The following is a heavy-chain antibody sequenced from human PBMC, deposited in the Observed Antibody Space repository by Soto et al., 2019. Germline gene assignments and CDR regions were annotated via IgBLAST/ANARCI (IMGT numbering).Heavy chain of an antibody. CDR3: ARDRSLPIAAAGTSIYYYYYGMDV. CDR2: ISAYNGNT. CDR1: GYTFTSYG. J-gene: IGHJ6*02. D-gene: IGHD6-13*01. Sequence: QVQLVQSGAEVKKPGASVKVSCKASGYTFTSYGISWVRQAPGQGLEWMGWISAYNGNTNYAQKLQGRVTMTTDTPTSTAYMELRSLRSDDTAVYYCARDRSLPIAAAGTSIYYYYYGMDVWGQGTTVTVSS. V-gene: IGHV1-18*01.